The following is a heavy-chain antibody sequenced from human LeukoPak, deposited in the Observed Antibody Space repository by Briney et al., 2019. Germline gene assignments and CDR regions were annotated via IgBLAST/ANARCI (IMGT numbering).Heavy chain of an antibody. CDR2: ISSSGSTI. CDR1: GFTFSSYE. Sequence: GGSLRLSCAASGFTFSSYEMNWVRQAPGKGLEWVSYISSSGSTIYYADSVKGRFTISRDNAKNSLYLQMNSLRAEDTAVYYCARGDYDILTGYHNWFDPWGQGTLVTVSS. D-gene: IGHD3-9*01. V-gene: IGHV3-48*03. CDR3: ARGDYDILTGYHNWFDP. J-gene: IGHJ5*02.